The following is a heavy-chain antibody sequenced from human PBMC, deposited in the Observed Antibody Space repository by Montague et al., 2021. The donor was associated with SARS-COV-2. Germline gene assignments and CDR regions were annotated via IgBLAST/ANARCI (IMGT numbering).Heavy chain of an antibody. CDR1: GDSVSSGRYF. D-gene: IGHD3-10*01. Sequence: SETLSLTCTVSGDSVSSGRYFWTWVRQAPGKGLEWIGYIFYFGDVSYNPSLRSRVTISVDTSNNQFSLRLSSVTAADTAKYYCARVGNYLGFYWCQGTLVTVSS. CDR2: IFYFGDV. CDR3: ARVGNYLGFY. J-gene: IGHJ4*02. V-gene: IGHV4-61*01.